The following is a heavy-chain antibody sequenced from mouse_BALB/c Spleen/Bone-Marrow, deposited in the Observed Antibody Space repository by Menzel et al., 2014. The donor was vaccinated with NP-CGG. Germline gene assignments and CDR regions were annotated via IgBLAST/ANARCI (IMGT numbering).Heavy chain of an antibody. CDR3: AGNYGYGKSFAY. V-gene: IGHV14-3*02. CDR1: GFNIKDTY. CDR2: IDPANGNT. Sequence: VQLQQSGAELVKPGASVKLSCTASGFNIKDTYMHWVKQRPEQGLEWIGRIDPANGNTKYDPKFQGKATITADTSSNTAYLQLSSLTSEDTAVYYCAGNYGYGKSFAYWGRGTLVTVSA. D-gene: IGHD2-2*01. J-gene: IGHJ3*01.